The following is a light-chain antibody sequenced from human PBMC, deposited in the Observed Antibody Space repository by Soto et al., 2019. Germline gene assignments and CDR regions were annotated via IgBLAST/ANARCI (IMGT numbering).Light chain of an antibody. Sequence: QSALTQPPSASGSPGQSVTISCTGDSNDVGHSSYISWYQQHPGKGPKLIIYEVSNRPSGVPDRFSGSKSGNTASLGVSGLQDEDEADYFCNAQADNGKHVFGTGTKLTVL. CDR3: NAQADNGKHV. CDR1: SNDVGHSSY. CDR2: EVS. J-gene: IGLJ1*01. V-gene: IGLV2-8*01.